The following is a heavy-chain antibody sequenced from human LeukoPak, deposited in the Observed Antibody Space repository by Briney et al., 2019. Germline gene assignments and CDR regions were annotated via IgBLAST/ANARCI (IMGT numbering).Heavy chain of an antibody. CDR2: ISSSSSYI. V-gene: IGHV3-21*01. D-gene: IGHD5-12*01. CDR3: ARAYSGYDCRY. Sequence: GGSLRLSCAASGFTFSSYSMNWVRQAPGKGLEWVSSISSSSSYIYYADSVKGRFTIPRDNAKNSLYLQMNSLRAEDTAVYYCARAYSGYDCRYWGQGTLVTVSS. J-gene: IGHJ4*02. CDR1: GFTFSSYS.